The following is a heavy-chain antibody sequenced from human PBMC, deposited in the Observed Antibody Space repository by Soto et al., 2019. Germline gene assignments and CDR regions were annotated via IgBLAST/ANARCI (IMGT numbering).Heavy chain of an antibody. CDR1: GGSISSGGYY. CDR2: IYYSGST. D-gene: IGHD4-17*01. V-gene: IGHV4-61*08. CDR3: ASSLIETTVTTFDY. Sequence: PSETLSLTCTVSGGSISSGGYYWSWIRQPPGKGLEWIGYIYYSGSTNYNPSLKSRVTISVDTSKNQFSLKLSSVTAADTAVYYCASSLIETTVTTFDYWGQGTLVTVSS. J-gene: IGHJ4*02.